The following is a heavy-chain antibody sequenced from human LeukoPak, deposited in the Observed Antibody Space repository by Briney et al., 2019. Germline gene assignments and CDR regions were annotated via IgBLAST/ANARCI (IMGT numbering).Heavy chain of an antibody. CDR1: GFTFSSYA. J-gene: IGHJ4*02. Sequence: GGSLRLSCAASGFTFSSYAMSWVRQAPGKGLEWVPAISGSGGSTYYADSVKGRFTISRDNSKNTLYLQMNSLRAEDTAVYYCAKDSRMYYYGSGCYSPIDYWGQGTLVTVSS. V-gene: IGHV3-23*01. CDR3: AKDSRMYYYGSGCYSPIDY. D-gene: IGHD3-10*01. CDR2: ISGSGGST.